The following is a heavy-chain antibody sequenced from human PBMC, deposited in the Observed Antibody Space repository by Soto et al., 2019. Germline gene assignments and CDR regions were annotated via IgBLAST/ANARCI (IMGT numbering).Heavy chain of an antibody. CDR1: GFTFSSYA. Sequence: GGSQRLSCAASGFTFSSYAMHWVRQAPGRGLEWVAVISYDGSNKYYADSVKGRFTISRDNSKNTLYLQMNSLRAEDTAVYYCERRGAAAVIDAFDIWGQGTMVTVSS. D-gene: IGHD6-13*01. J-gene: IGHJ3*02. CDR3: ERRGAAAVIDAFDI. CDR2: ISYDGSNK. V-gene: IGHV3-30*04.